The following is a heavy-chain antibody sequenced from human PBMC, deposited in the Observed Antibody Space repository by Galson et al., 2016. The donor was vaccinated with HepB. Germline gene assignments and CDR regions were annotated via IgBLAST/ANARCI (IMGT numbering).Heavy chain of an antibody. V-gene: IGHV3-33*01. CDR2: IWSDGSNK. D-gene: IGHD5-12*01. J-gene: IGHJ4*02. CDR3: ARDRYSTSRGPIHY. CDR1: GFTFSSYG. Sequence: SLRLSCAASGFTFSSYGIHWVRQAPGKGLEWVSGIWSDGSNKYYTDSVKGRFTISRDNSKNTLYLQMNRLRAEDTAAYYCARDRYSTSRGPIHYWGQGTLVTVSS.